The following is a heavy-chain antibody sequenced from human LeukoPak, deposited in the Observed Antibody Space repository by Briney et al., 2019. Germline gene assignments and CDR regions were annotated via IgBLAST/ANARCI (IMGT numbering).Heavy chain of an antibody. D-gene: IGHD3-16*02. CDR3: ARLGGYHDPPDY. V-gene: IGHV4-39*01. Sequence: SETLSLTCTVSGGSISSPTYYWAWIRQPPGQELEWIKTIHHSGSTYDNPSLKSRFTMSVDTSKNQFFLNLSSVTAADTAVYYCARLGGYHDPPDYWGQGTLVTVSS. J-gene: IGHJ4*02. CDR2: IHHSGST. CDR1: GGSISSPTYY.